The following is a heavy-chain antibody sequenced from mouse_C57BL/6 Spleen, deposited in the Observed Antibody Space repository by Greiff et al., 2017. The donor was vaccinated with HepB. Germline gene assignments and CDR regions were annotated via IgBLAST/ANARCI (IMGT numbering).Heavy chain of an antibody. CDR2: IRLKSDNYAT. CDR1: GFTFSNYW. J-gene: IGHJ2*01. CDR3: TAVVEDYFDY. D-gene: IGHD1-1*01. Sequence: EVMLVESGGGLVQPGGSMKLSCVASGFTFSNYWMNWVRQSPEKGLEWVAQIRLKSDNYATHYAESVKGRFTISRDDSKSSVYLQMNNLRAEDTGIYYCTAVVEDYFDYWGQGTTLTVSS. V-gene: IGHV6-3*01.